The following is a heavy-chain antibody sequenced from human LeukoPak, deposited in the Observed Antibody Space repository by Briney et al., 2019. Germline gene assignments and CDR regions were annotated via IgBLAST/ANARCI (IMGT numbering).Heavy chain of an antibody. CDR2: INHSGST. V-gene: IGHV4-61*05. Sequence: SETLSLTCSVSGGSIRSTTYYWGWIRQPPGKGLEWIGEINHSGSTNYNPSLKSRVIVSIDASQNHFSVNLRSVTAADTAIYYCARRRWEGFGGSFDIWGQGTMVTVSS. CDR3: ARRRWEGFGGSFDI. D-gene: IGHD3-10*01. CDR1: GGSIRSTTYY. J-gene: IGHJ3*02.